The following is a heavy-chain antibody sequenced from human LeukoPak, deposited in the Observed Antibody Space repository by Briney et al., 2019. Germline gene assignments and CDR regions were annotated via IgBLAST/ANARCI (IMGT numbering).Heavy chain of an antibody. V-gene: IGHV3-9*01. CDR2: ISWNSGSI. CDR1: GFTFDDYA. CDR3: ATSSQIAVAGIGYFQH. D-gene: IGHD6-19*01. Sequence: PGGSLRLSCAASGFTFDDYAMHWVRQAPGKGLEWVSGISWNSGSIGYADSVKGRFTISRDNAKNSLYLQMNSLRAEDTALYYCATSSQIAVAGIGYFQHWGQGTLVTVSS. J-gene: IGHJ1*01.